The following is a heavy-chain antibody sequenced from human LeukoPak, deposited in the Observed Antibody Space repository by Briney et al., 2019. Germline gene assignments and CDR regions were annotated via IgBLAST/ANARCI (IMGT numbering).Heavy chain of an antibody. V-gene: IGHV4-34*01. CDR1: GGSFSGYY. CDR3: ARGDDYYDSSGYFL. CDR2: INHSGST. J-gene: IGHJ4*02. Sequence: SETLSLTCAVYGGSFSGYYWSWIRQPPGKGLEWIGEINHSGSTNYNPSLKSRVTISVDTSKNQFSLKLSSVTAADTAVYYCARGDDYYDSSGYFLWGQGTLVTVSS. D-gene: IGHD3-22*01.